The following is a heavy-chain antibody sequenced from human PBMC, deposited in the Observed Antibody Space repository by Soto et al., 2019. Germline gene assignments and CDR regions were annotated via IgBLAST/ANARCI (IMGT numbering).Heavy chain of an antibody. J-gene: IGHJ4*02. CDR2: IYHSGST. D-gene: IGHD6-13*01. V-gene: IGHV4-4*02. Sequence: QVQLQESGPGLVKPSVTLSLTCAVSSGSISSSNWWRWVRQPPGEGLEWIGEIYHSGSTNYNPSLESRVTISVDKSKNQFSLKLSSVTAADTAVYYCATQGNSSSRGYYFDYWGQGTLVTVSS. CDR3: ATQGNSSSRGYYFDY. CDR1: SGSISSSNW.